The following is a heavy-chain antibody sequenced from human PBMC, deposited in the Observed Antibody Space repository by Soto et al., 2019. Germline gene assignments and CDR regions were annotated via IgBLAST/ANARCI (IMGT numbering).Heavy chain of an antibody. J-gene: IGHJ4*02. Sequence: EVKLVESGGGLVQPGGSLRLSCAASGFTFSGYAMSWVRQAPGKGLEWVSGLSGSGGTLYADSVKGRFIISRDNSKNTLYLQMNSLRAEDAAIYYCAKEKDYDYVWGSSRYTSDYWGQGTLVTVSS. D-gene: IGHD3-16*02. V-gene: IGHV3-23*04. CDR2: LSGSGGT. CDR3: AKEKDYDYVWGSSRYTSDY. CDR1: GFTFSGYA.